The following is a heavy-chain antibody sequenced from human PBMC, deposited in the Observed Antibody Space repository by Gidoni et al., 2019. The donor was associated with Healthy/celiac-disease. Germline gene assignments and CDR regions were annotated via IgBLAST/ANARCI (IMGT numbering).Heavy chain of an antibody. CDR1: GFTFSNDA. D-gene: IGHD6-19*01. Sequence: EAQRLESGGGLVQPGGSLGLSCAVVGFTFSNDAMSWVRQAPGKGLEWVSSMSGSGGSTNYADSVKGRFTISRDNSKNTLYLQMNSLRAEDTAVYYCAKRYSSGWSPDACDIWGQGTMVTVSS. CDR3: AKRYSSGWSPDACDI. V-gene: IGHV3-23*01. J-gene: IGHJ3*02. CDR2: MSGSGGST.